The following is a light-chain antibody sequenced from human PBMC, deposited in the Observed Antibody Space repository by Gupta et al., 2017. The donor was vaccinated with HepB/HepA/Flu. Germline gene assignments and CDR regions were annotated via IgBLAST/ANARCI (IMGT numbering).Light chain of an antibody. CDR2: AAS. Sequence: AIQMTQSPSSLSASVGDRVTITCRASQGIRDDLGWYQQKPGKAPKLLIYAASTLQSGVPSRFSGSGSDTDFTLTISNLQPEEFATYYCRQDDSYPRTFGQGTKVEIK. CDR3: RQDDSYPRT. V-gene: IGKV1-6*01. CDR1: QGIRDD. J-gene: IGKJ1*01.